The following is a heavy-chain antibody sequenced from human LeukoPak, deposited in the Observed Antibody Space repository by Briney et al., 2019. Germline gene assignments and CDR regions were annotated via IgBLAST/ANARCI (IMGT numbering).Heavy chain of an antibody. V-gene: IGHV3-66*01. CDR3: ARDYGDYFTSSYFDY. D-gene: IGHD4-17*01. CDR2: IYSGGST. Sequence: GGSLRLSCAASGFTVSSNYMSWVRQAPGKGLEWVSVIYSGGSTYYADSVKGRFTISRDNSKNTLYLQMNSLRAEDTAVYYCARDYGDYFTSSYFDYWGQGTLVTVSS. CDR1: GFTVSSNY. J-gene: IGHJ4*02.